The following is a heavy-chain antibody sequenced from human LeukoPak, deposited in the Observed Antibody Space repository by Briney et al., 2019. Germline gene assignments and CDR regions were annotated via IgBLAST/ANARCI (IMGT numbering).Heavy chain of an antibody. D-gene: IGHD2-2*01. CDR3: AIEYCSSTTCYGGVSDF. Sequence: GGSLRLSCAASGFTFSNYGMHWVRQAPGKGLEWVAVIWYDGSKEYYADSVKGRFTISRDNSRNTLSLQMESLRVEDTAVYYCAIEYCSSTTCYGGVSDFWCQGTLVTVSS. CDR2: IWYDGSKE. V-gene: IGHV3-33*01. J-gene: IGHJ4*02. CDR1: GFTFSNYG.